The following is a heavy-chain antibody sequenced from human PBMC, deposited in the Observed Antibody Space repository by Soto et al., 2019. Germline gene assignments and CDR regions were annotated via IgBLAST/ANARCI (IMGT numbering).Heavy chain of an antibody. J-gene: IGHJ4*02. CDR2: IYYSGST. D-gene: IGHD3-22*01. CDR3: ARGSDYYDSSGYYFVDY. V-gene: IGHV4-39*01. CDR1: GGSISSSSYY. Sequence: PSETLSLTCTVSGGSISSSSYYWGWIRQPPGKGLEWIGSIYYSGSTYYNPSLKSRVTISVDTSKNQFSLKLSSVTAADTAVYYCARGSDYYDSSGYYFVDYWGQGTLVTVSS.